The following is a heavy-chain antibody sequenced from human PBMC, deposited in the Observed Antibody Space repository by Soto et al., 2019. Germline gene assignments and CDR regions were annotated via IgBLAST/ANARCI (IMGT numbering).Heavy chain of an antibody. CDR2: ISWDGSNR. D-gene: IGHD3-3*01. V-gene: IGHV3-43D*04. J-gene: IGHJ4*02. CDR3: AKDISRGPTKNYDFWSGPDY. Sequence: GGSLRLSCAASGFTFDEYAMHWVRQPPGKGLEWVSLISWDGSNRYYADSVQGRFTISRDSSKYSLYLEMNSLRPEDTALYYCAKDISRGPTKNYDFWSGPDYWGQGTLVTVS. CDR1: GFTFDEYA.